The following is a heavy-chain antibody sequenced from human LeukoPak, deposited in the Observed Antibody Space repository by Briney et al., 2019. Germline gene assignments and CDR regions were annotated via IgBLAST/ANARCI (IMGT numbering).Heavy chain of an antibody. V-gene: IGHV3-21*01. Sequence: GGSLRLSCAASGFTFSSYSMNWVRQAPGKGLEWVSSISSSSSYIYYADSVKGRFTISRDNAKNSLYLQMNSLRAEDTAVYYCARDGGFWSGYYYPARHYYYYYYMDVWGKGTTVTVSS. CDR3: ARDGGFWSGYYYPARHYYYYYYMDV. D-gene: IGHD3-3*01. CDR2: ISSSSSYI. CDR1: GFTFSSYS. J-gene: IGHJ6*03.